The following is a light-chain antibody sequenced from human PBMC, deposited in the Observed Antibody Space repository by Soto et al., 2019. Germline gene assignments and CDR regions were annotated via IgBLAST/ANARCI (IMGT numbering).Light chain of an antibody. V-gene: IGKV3-20*01. J-gene: IGKJ1*01. CDR2: GAS. CDR1: QSVSSSY. CDR3: QQYGSPVT. Sequence: IVVSKSPGALSLSPGERATLSCRASQSVSSSYLAWYQQKPGQAPRLLIYGASSRATGIPDRFSGSGSGTDFTLTISRLEPEDFAVYYCQQYGSPVTFGQGTKVDIK.